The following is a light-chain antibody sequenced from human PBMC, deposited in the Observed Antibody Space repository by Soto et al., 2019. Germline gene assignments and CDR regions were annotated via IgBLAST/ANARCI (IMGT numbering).Light chain of an antibody. J-gene: IGKJ1*01. Sequence: IGFIQSPTPRFLSPRGRAPPPRRASQRVSSYLAWYQQKPGQAPRLLIYGASSRATGIPDRFSGSGSGTDFTLTTSRLEPEDFAVYYCQQYDRSWTFGQGTKVDIK. CDR1: QRVSSY. V-gene: IGKV3-20*01. CDR2: GAS. CDR3: QQYDRSWT.